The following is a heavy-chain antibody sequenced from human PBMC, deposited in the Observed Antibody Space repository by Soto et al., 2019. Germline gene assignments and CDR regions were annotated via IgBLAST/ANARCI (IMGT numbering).Heavy chain of an antibody. J-gene: IGHJ3*02. Sequence: PGGSLSLSCAASGFTFDDYAMHWVRQAPGKGLEWVSGISWNSGSIGYADSVKGRFTISRDNAKNSLYLQMNSLRAEDTALYYCAKDRSGRLWLFDIWGQGTMVTVSS. CDR2: ISWNSGSI. V-gene: IGHV3-9*01. CDR3: AKDRSGRLWLFDI. CDR1: GFTFDDYA. D-gene: IGHD5-12*01.